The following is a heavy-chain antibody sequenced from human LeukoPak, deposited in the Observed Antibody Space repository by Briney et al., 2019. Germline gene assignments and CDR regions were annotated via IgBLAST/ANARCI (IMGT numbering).Heavy chain of an antibody. V-gene: IGHV1-46*01. Sequence: ASVKVSCKASGYTFTSYYMHWVRQAPGQGLEWMGIINPSGGSTSYAQKFQGRVTMTRDTSTSTVYMELSSLRSEDTAVYYCASGYDILTGYHTFDYWGQGTLVTVSS. D-gene: IGHD3-9*01. CDR1: GYTFTSYY. J-gene: IGHJ4*02. CDR3: ASGYDILTGYHTFDY. CDR2: INPSGGST.